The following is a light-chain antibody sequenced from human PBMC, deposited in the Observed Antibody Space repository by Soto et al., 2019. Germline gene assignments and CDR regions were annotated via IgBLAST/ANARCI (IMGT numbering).Light chain of an antibody. CDR1: QSVSSN. CDR2: DIS. Sequence: EIVMTQSPATLSVSPGERATLSCRARQSVSSNLAWYQPKPGQAPSLLIYDISARATGIPTRFSGSGSGTEFTLTISSLQSEEFAVYYCQQYNDWPLTFGGGTKVEIK. J-gene: IGKJ4*01. CDR3: QQYNDWPLT. V-gene: IGKV3D-15*01.